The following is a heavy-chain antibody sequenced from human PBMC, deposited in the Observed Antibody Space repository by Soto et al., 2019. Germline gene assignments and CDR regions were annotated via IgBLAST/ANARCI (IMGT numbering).Heavy chain of an antibody. CDR1: GFTFSSYA. J-gene: IGHJ6*02. CDR3: ARGGSAMVRGVIITYYYYGMDV. CDR2: ISYDGSNK. Sequence: QVQLVESGGGVVQPGRSLRLSCAASGFTFSSYAMHWVRQAPGKGLEWVAVISYDGSNKYYADSVKGRFTISRDNYKNTLYLQMNSLRAEDTAVYYCARGGSAMVRGVIITYYYYGMDVWGQGTTVTVSS. V-gene: IGHV3-30-3*01. D-gene: IGHD3-10*01.